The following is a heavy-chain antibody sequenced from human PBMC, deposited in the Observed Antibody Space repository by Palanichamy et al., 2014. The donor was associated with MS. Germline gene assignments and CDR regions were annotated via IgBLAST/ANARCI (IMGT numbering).Heavy chain of an antibody. V-gene: IGHV1-2*02. CDR3: ARDSAGARDY. J-gene: IGHJ4*02. CDR2: INPNSGGT. Sequence: QVQLVQSGAEVKKPGASVKVSCKASGYTFTGYYMHWVRQAPGQGLEWMGWINPNSGGTKLAQKFQDRVSVTRDTSISTAYMELSRLRSDDTAVYYCARDSAGARDYWGQGTLVTVSS. D-gene: IGHD1-26*01. CDR1: GYTFTGYY.